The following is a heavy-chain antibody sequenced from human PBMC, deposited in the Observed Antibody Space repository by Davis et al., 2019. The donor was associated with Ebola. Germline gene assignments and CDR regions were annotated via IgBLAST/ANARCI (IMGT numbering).Heavy chain of an antibody. D-gene: IGHD2-2*01. V-gene: IGHV5-51*01. Sequence: PGGSLRLSCKGSGYSFTSYWIGWVRQMPGKGLEWMGIIYPGDSDTRYSPSFQGQVTISADKSISTAYLQWSSLKASDTAMYYCARQPPQGGYCSSTSCYPGAFDIWGQGTMVTVSS. J-gene: IGHJ3*02. CDR1: GYSFTSYW. CDR2: IYPGDSDT. CDR3: ARQPPQGGYCSSTSCYPGAFDI.